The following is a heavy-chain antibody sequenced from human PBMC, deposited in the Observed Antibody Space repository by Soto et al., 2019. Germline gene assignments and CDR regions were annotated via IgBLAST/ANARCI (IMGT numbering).Heavy chain of an antibody. D-gene: IGHD2-8*01. CDR3: ARGFTNGVWAYYFDY. V-gene: IGHV1-69*02. CDR1: GGTFSSYT. CDR2: IIPILGIA. J-gene: IGHJ4*02. Sequence: SVKVSCKASGGTFSSYTISWVRQAPGQGLEWMGRIIPILGIANYAQKFQGRVTITADKSTSTAYMELSSLRSEDTAVYYCARGFTNGVWAYYFDYWGQGTLVTVSS.